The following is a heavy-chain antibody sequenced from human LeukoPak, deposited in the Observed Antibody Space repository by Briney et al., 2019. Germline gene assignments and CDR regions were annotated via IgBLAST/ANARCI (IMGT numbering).Heavy chain of an antibody. V-gene: IGHV4-30-2*01. CDR1: GGSISSGGYY. J-gene: IGHJ3*02. CDR3: ARPTTDSGAFDI. Sequence: PSETLSLTCTVSGGSISSGGYYWSWIRQPPGKGLEWIGYIYHSGSTYYNPSLKSRVTISVDRSKNQFSLKLSSVTAEDTAVYYCARPTTDSGAFDIWGQGTMVTVSS. CDR2: IYHSGST. D-gene: IGHD1-1*01.